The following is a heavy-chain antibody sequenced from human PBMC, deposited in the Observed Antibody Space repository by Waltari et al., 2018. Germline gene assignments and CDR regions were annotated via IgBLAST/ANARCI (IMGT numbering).Heavy chain of an antibody. CDR2: IFHNGNN. CDR1: GGSIGSYNW. Sequence: QVVLEESGPGLVKPSGTLSLTCAVSGGSIGSYNWWSWIRQTPGKGLEWIGEIFHNGNNNYHPSLKSRLTISVDTSRRLFSLRLASVTVADTAVYYCARRGTAGSWFFDFWGRGTLVAVSS. V-gene: IGHV4-4*02. D-gene: IGHD1-1*01. J-gene: IGHJ2*01. CDR3: ARRGTAGSWFFDF.